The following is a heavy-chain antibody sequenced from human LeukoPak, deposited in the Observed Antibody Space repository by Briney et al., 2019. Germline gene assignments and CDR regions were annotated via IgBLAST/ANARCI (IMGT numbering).Heavy chain of an antibody. D-gene: IGHD6-19*01. Sequence: GASVKVSCKASGYTFTTFDISWVRQAPGKGLEWMGWISTYNGNTNNAQNLQGRVTMTTDTSTSTTYMELRSLTSDDTAVYYCARARSGAVARNYNWFDPWGQGTLVTVSS. CDR1: GYTFTTFD. CDR2: ISTYNGNT. J-gene: IGHJ5*02. V-gene: IGHV1-18*01. CDR3: ARARSGAVARNYNWFDP.